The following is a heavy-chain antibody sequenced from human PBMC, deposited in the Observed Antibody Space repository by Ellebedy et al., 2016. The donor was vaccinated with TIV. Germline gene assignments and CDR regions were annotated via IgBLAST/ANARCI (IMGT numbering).Heavy chain of an antibody. D-gene: IGHD2-21*01. CDR3: ARGPPYMDNYYGMDV. V-gene: IGHV3-30-3*01. J-gene: IGHJ6*02. CDR2: ISYDETNR. Sequence: GESLKISCGASGFIFSSYWMSWVRQAPGKGLEWVALISYDETNRNFAASVKGRFTVSRDNSKNAVYLQMNSLGPEDTAVYFCARGPPYMDNYYGMDVWGQGTTVTVSS. CDR1: GFIFSSYW.